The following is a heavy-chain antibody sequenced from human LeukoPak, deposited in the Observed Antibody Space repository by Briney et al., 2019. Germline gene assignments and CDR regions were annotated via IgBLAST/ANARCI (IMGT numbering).Heavy chain of an antibody. D-gene: IGHD7-27*01. J-gene: IGHJ4*02. Sequence: PGGSLRLSCAASGFTFSSYSMNWVRQAPGKGLEWVSSISSSSSYIYYADSVKGRFTISRDNAKNSLYLQMNSLRAEDTAVYYCARRESNWGEDSYYFDYWGQGTLVTVSS. CDR3: ARRESNWGEDSYYFDY. CDR2: ISSSSSYI. CDR1: GFTFSSYS. V-gene: IGHV3-21*01.